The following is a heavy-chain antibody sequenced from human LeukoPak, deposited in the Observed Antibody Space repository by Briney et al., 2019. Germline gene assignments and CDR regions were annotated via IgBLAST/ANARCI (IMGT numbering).Heavy chain of an antibody. CDR1: GYTLTSYA. V-gene: IGHV1-3*01. D-gene: IGHD3-22*01. J-gene: IGHJ4*02. Sequence: ASVKVSCKASGYTLTSYAMHWVRQAPGQRLEWMGWINAGNGNTKYSQKFQGRVTITRDTSASTAYMELSSLSSEDMAVYYCARSSRPITMIVVAPGAWGQGTLVTVSS. CDR2: INAGNGNT. CDR3: ARSSRPITMIVVAPGA.